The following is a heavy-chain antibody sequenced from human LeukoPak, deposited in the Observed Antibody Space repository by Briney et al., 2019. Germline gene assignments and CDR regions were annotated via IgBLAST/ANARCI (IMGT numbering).Heavy chain of an antibody. D-gene: IGHD1-1*01. Sequence: ASVKVSCKASGYTFTSYGISWVRQAPGQGLEWMGWISAYNGNTNYAQKLQGRVTMTTDTSTSTAYMELRSLRSDDTAVYYCARARWRAAPTTEHVVPDYWGQGTLVTVSS. CDR1: GYTFTSYG. J-gene: IGHJ4*02. V-gene: IGHV1-18*04. CDR2: ISAYNGNT. CDR3: ARARWRAAPTTEHVVPDY.